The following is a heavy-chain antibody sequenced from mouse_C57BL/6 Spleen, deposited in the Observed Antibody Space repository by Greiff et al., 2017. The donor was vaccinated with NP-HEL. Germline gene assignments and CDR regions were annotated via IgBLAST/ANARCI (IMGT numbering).Heavy chain of an antibody. CDR3: ARDYSNYGGDYYDMDY. CDR2: ISSGSSTI. V-gene: IGHV5-17*01. J-gene: IGHJ4*01. D-gene: IGHD2-5*01. Sequence: EVKVVESGGGLVKPGGSLKLSCAASGFTFSDYGMHWVRQAPEKGLEWVAYISSGSSTIYSADTVKGRFTISRDNAKNTLFLQMTSLKSEDTAMYYCARDYSNYGGDYYDMDYWGQGASVTVSS. CDR1: GFTFSDYG.